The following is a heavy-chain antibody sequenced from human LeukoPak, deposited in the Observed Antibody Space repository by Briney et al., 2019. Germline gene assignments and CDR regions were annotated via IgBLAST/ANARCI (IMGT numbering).Heavy chain of an antibody. J-gene: IGHJ4*02. CDR1: GFTFSDYH. Sequence: GGSLRLSCAAPGFTFSDYHMTWIRQAPGKGLECVSYISGSSIYTRYAASVKGRFTISRDNAKNSLYLQMNSLRAEDTALYYCVRDISGYYFDYWGQGTLVTVSS. CDR3: VRDISGYYFDY. V-gene: IGHV3-11*05. D-gene: IGHD3-22*01. CDR2: ISGSSIYT.